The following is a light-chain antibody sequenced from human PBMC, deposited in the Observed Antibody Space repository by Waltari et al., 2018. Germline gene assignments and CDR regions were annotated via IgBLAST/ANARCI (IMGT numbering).Light chain of an antibody. CDR3: LQHNSFPYT. V-gene: IGKV1-17*03. J-gene: IGKJ2*01. CDR1: QGITNF. CDR2: AAS. Sequence: DIRMAQSPSVMSASVGARVTIPCRASQGITNFLVWFQQKPGEVPKRLIYAASRLQSGVPSRFSASVSGTEFTLTISSLQPEDFATYYCLQHNSFPYTFGQGTKLEIK.